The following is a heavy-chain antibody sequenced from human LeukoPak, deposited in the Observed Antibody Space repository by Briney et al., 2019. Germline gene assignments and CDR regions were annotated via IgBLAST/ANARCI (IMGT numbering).Heavy chain of an antibody. Sequence: PGGSLRLSCAASGFDFSTYTMNWVRQAPGKGLEWVSSISSSSSYIYYADSVKGRFTISRDNAKNSMYLQMNSLRAEDTAVYYCARGRREKGYSSGWYYNAFDIWGQGTMVTVSS. V-gene: IGHV3-21*04. CDR3: ARGRREKGYSSGWYYNAFDI. CDR2: ISSSSSYI. CDR1: GFDFSTYT. J-gene: IGHJ3*02. D-gene: IGHD6-19*01.